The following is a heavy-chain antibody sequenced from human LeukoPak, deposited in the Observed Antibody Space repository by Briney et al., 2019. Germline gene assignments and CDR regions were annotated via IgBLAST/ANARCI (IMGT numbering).Heavy chain of an antibody. CDR3: ARVVLAGDAFDI. J-gene: IGHJ3*02. CDR1: GYTFTSYG. V-gene: IGHV1-18*01. D-gene: IGHD6-19*01. Sequence: ASVKASCKASGYTFTSYGISWVRQAPGQGLEWMGWISAYNGNTNYAQKLQGRVTMTTDTSTSTAYMELRSLRSDDTAVYYCARVVLAGDAFDIWGQGTMVTVSS. CDR2: ISAYNGNT.